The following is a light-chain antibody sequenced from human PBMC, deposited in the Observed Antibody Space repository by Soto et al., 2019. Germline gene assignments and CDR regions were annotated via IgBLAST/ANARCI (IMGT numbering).Light chain of an antibody. CDR3: KHYFSYPYA. CDR1: QSVLTW. Sequence: DLPVTQSPATLSASVGDTVSITCRASQSVLTWLAWYQQKPGKAPNLLIYKASRLRDGVPSRFSGSGSGTDFTLTISSLQPDDFASYFCKHYFSYPYAFGQGTKLEI. J-gene: IGKJ2*01. CDR2: KAS. V-gene: IGKV1-5*03.